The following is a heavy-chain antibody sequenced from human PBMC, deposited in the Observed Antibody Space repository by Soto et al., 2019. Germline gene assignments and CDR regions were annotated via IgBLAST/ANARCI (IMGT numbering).Heavy chain of an antibody. V-gene: IGHV3-23*01. CDR2: ISGSGGST. CDR3: AKEGPGDFWSGYYQTYFDY. CDR1: GFSFSDYY. J-gene: IGHJ4*02. D-gene: IGHD3-3*01. Sequence: PGGSLRLSCSASGFSFSDYYMTWVRQAPGKGLEWVSAISGSGGSTYYADSVKGRFTISRDNSKNTLYLQMNSLRAEDTAVYYCAKEGPGDFWSGYYQTYFDYWGQGTLVTVSS.